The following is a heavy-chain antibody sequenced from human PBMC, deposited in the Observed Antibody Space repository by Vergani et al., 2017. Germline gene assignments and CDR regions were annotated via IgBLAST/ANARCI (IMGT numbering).Heavy chain of an antibody. Sequence: QVQVVQSGAEVKKSGASVKVSCKTSGYTFSNYYMHWVRQAPGQGLEWMGIINPSGGHTKYAPKFQGRVTMTRDKSTSTVYMELSSLRSEDTAIYYCARVDYGILTGYRYWGQGTLVTVSA. D-gene: IGHD3-9*01. CDR1: GYTFSNYY. CDR3: ARVDYGILTGYRY. V-gene: IGHV1-46*03. J-gene: IGHJ4*02. CDR2: INPSGGHT.